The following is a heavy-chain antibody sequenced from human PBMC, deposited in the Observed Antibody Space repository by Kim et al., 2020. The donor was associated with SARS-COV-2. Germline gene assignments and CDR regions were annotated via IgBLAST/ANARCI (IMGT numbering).Heavy chain of an antibody. Sequence: SVKVSCKASGGTFSSYAIIWVRQAPGQGLEWMGGIIPIFGTANYAQRFQGRVTITADESTSTAYMELSSLRSEDTAVYYCARVDAYYYVSWSYYDYWGQ. CDR3: ARVDAYYYVSWSYYDY. CDR2: IIPIFGTA. D-gene: IGHD3-10*01. J-gene: IGHJ4*02. CDR1: GGTFSSYA. V-gene: IGHV1-69*13.